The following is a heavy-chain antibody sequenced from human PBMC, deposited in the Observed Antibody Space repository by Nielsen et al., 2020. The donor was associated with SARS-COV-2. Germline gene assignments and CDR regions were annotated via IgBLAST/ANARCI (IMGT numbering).Heavy chain of an antibody. CDR1: GFTFDDYT. V-gene: IGHV3-43*01. CDR2: ISWDGGST. Sequence: GESLKISCAASGFTFDDYTMHWVRQAPGKGLEWVSLISWDGGSTYYADSVKGRFTISRDNSKNSLYLQMHSLRTEDTALYYCAKDIPYSSGWSYFDYWGQGTLVTVSS. J-gene: IGHJ4*02. CDR3: AKDIPYSSGWSYFDY. D-gene: IGHD6-19*01.